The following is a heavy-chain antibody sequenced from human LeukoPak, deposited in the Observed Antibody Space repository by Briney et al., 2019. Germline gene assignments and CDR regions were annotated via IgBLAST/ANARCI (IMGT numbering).Heavy chain of an antibody. D-gene: IGHD6-19*01. J-gene: IGHJ4*02. CDR3: VREQARAGSFDY. CDR1: GFTFSSHS. V-gene: IGHV3-21*01. Sequence: GGSLRLSCVVSGFTFSSHSVNWVRQAPGKGLEWVLSITTSNYIFYAESVKGRFTISRDNAKNSLYLQMTSLRAEGTAVYYCVREQARAGSFDYWGQGTLVTVSS. CDR2: ITTSNYI.